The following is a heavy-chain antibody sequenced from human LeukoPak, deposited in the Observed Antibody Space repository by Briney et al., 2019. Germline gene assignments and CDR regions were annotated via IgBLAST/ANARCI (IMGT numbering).Heavy chain of an antibody. CDR1: GFTFSSFG. CDR3: AKPRGGAAPQAFDY. D-gene: IGHD6-6*01. Sequence: GGSLRLSCTASGFTFSSFGMYWVRQSPGKGLEWVAYMSHGGTLEKYADSVKGRFTISRDNSQNTLNMQMSSLRAEDTAVYYCAKPRGGAAPQAFDYWGQGTLVTVSS. V-gene: IGHV3-30*02. J-gene: IGHJ4*02. CDR2: MSHGGTLE.